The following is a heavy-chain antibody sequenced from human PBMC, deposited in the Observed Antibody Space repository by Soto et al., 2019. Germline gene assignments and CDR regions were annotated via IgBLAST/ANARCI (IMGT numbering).Heavy chain of an antibody. V-gene: IGHV4-61*01. CDR1: GGSVSSVIYY. Sequence: PSDTLSLTCTVSGGSVSSVIYYWSWIRQPPGKGLEWIGYIYYSGSTNYNPSLKSRVTISVDTSKNQFSLKLSSVTAADTAVYYCARVKERDGSGSYYNVFGYYGMDVWGQGTTVTVSS. CDR3: ARVKERDGSGSYYNVFGYYGMDV. J-gene: IGHJ6*02. D-gene: IGHD3-10*01. CDR2: IYYSGST.